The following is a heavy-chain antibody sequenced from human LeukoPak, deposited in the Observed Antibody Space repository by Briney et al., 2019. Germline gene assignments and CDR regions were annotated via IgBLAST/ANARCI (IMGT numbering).Heavy chain of an antibody. CDR2: ISAYNSNT. Sequence: ASVKVSCKASGYSFTSYGISWVRQAPGQGLEWMGWISAYNSNTNYAQNLQGRVTMTTDASTSTVYLDLRSLRSDDTAVYYCARGDDYGDYWGLYWGQGTLVTVSS. V-gene: IGHV1-18*01. J-gene: IGHJ4*02. D-gene: IGHD4-17*01. CDR1: GYSFTSYG. CDR3: ARGDDYGDYWGLY.